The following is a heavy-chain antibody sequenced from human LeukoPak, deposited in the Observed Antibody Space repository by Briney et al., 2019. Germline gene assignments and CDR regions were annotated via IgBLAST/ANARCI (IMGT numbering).Heavy chain of an antibody. V-gene: IGHV3-23*01. CDR2: ISGSGGST. CDR3: AKDLPPYYDFWSGYRTDDAFDI. D-gene: IGHD3-3*01. CDR1: GFTFSSYA. Sequence: GGSLRLPCAASGFTFSSYAISWVRQAPGKGLEWVSAISGSGGSTYYADSVKGRFTISRDNSKNTLYLQMNSLRAEDTAVYYCAKDLPPYYDFWSGYRTDDAFDIWGQGTMVTVSS. J-gene: IGHJ3*02.